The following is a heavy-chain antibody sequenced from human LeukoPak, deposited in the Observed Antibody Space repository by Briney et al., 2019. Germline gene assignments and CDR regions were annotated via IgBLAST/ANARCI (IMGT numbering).Heavy chain of an antibody. CDR3: ARGPWFWATSNYFDY. CDR1: GGSISSHSYF. CDR2: IHYIGST. D-gene: IGHD5-12*01. Sequence: SETLSLTCTVSGGSISSHSYFWGWIRQPPGKGLEWIGNIHYIGSTYYNPSLKSRVTISVDTSTNQFSLKLSSVTAADTAVYYCARGPWFWATSNYFDYWGQGTLVTVSS. J-gene: IGHJ4*02. V-gene: IGHV4-39*01.